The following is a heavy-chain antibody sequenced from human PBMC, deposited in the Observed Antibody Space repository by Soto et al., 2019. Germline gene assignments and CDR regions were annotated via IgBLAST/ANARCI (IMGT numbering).Heavy chain of an antibody. D-gene: IGHD1-1*01. CDR3: ARIQLDTIMALDF. CDR1: GFTFNTYG. V-gene: IGHV3-33*01. CDR2: IWSDGNNN. Sequence: QVQLVESGGGVVQPGRSLRLSCATSGFTFNTYGFHWVRQAPGKGLEWVSVIWSDGNNNYYADSVKGRFTISRDSSKNTLYLQMNSLRVEDTAVYYCARIQLDTIMALDFWGQGTLVTVSS. J-gene: IGHJ4*02.